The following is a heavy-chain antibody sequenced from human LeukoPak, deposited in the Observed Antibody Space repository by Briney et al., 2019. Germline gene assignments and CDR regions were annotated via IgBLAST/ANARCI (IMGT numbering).Heavy chain of an antibody. CDR2: IYTSGST. CDR3: ARAPRRNQPHWFDP. V-gene: IGHV4-61*02. D-gene: IGHD2-2*01. Sequence: SVTLSLTCTVSVGSISSGSYHWSWVRQPAGKGLEWIGRIYTSGSTNYNPSLKSRVTISVDTSKNQFSLKLSSATAADTAVYYCARAPRRNQPHWFDPWGQGTLVTVSS. CDR1: VGSISSGSYH. J-gene: IGHJ5*02.